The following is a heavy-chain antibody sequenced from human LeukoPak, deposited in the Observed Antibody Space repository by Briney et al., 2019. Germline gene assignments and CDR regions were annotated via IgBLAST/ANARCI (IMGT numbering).Heavy chain of an antibody. CDR1: GFTFSTFA. V-gene: IGHV3-30-3*01. D-gene: IGHD1-7*01. J-gene: IGHJ4*02. CDR3: ARDYQELYISYFDY. Sequence: GGTLRLSCAASGFTFSTFAMHWVRQAPGKGLEWVALISDDGTDKYYADSVKGRFTISRDNSKNTVSLQMNSLRAEDTSMYCCARDYQELYISYFDYWGQGTLVTVSS. CDR2: ISDDGTDK.